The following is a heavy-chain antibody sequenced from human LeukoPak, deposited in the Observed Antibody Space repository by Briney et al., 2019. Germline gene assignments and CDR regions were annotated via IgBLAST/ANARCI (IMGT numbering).Heavy chain of an antibody. D-gene: IGHD2-2*01. CDR2: IYYSGST. V-gene: IGHV4-30-4*01. Sequence: PSETLSLTCTVSGGSLSSGDYYWSWIRQPPGTGLEWIGYIYYSGSTYYNPSLKSRVTISVDTSKNQFSLKLSSVTAADTAVYYCARLPQPEGYYYGMDVWGQGTTVTVSS. CDR3: ARLPQPEGYYYGMDV. J-gene: IGHJ6*02. CDR1: GGSLSSGDYY.